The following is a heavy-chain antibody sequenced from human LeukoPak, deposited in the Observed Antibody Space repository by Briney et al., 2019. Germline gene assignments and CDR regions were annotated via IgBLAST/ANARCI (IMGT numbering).Heavy chain of an antibody. D-gene: IGHD3-10*01. CDR3: ARAGSGSYYLDAFDI. V-gene: IGHV3-20*04. Sequence: PGGSLRLSCAASGFTSDDYGMSWVRQAPGKGLQWVSGISWNGASRNYADSVKGRFTISRDNAKNSLHLQMNILRAEDTALYYCARAGSGSYYLDAFDIWGQGTMVTVSS. J-gene: IGHJ3*02. CDR1: GFTSDDYG. CDR2: ISWNGASR.